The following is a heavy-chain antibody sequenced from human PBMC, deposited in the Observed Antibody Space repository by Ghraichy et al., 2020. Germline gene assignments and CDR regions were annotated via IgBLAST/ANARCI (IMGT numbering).Heavy chain of an antibody. D-gene: IGHD5-18*01. CDR1: GVSISSYY. CDR2: VSYSGNT. J-gene: IGHJ4*02. Sequence: SETLSLTCTVSGVSISSYYWSWIRQPPGRGLEWIGCVSYSGNTNYNPSLESRVTISVDTSTNQFSLKLPSVTAADTAVYYCARHVYSDGSPFDSWGQGALVTVSS. CDR3: ARHVYSDGSPFDS. V-gene: IGHV4-59*08.